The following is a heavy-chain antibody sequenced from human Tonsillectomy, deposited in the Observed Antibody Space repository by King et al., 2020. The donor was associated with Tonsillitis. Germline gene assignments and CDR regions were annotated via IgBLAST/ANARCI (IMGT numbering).Heavy chain of an antibody. CDR1: GFTFDDYA. V-gene: IGHV3-9*01. D-gene: IGHD6-19*01. CDR3: AKAYTSGWYNPPFDY. J-gene: IGHJ4*02. Sequence: VQLVESGGGLVQPGRSLRLSCAASGFTFDDYAMHWVRQAPGKGLEWVSGISWNSGGIGYADSVKGRFTISRDNAKNSLFLQVNSLRAEDTALYYCAKAYTSGWYNPPFDYWGQGTLITVSS. CDR2: ISWNSGGI.